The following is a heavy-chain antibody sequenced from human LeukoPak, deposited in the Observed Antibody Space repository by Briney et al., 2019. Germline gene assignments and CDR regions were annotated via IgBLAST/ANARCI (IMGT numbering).Heavy chain of an antibody. V-gene: IGHV3-30*18. D-gene: IGHD3-3*01. J-gene: IGHJ6*02. CDR1: GFTLSSYG. CDR3: AKFSAGVTYYDFWSGYNYYYGMDV. Sequence: PGGSLRLSCTASGFTLSSYGMHWVRQAPGKGLEWVAVISYDGSNKYYADSVKGRFTISRDNSKNTLYLQMNSLRAEDTAVYYCAKFSAGVTYYDFWSGYNYYYGMDVWGQGTTVTVSS. CDR2: ISYDGSNK.